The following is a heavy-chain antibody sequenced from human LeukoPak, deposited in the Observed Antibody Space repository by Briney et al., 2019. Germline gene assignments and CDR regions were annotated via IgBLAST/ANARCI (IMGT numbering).Heavy chain of an antibody. CDR1: GDSISTYY. J-gene: IGHJ4*02. V-gene: IGHV4-59*01. D-gene: IGHD3-10*01. CDR3: ARAVGGDGSGSL. Sequence: PSETLSLTCTVSGDSISTYYWSWIRQPPGKGLEWIGYIYYRVTSDYNPSLKSRVTMSVDMSTRQISLKLSSVTAADTAVYYCARAVGGDGSGSLWGPGTLVTVSS. CDR2: IYYRVTS.